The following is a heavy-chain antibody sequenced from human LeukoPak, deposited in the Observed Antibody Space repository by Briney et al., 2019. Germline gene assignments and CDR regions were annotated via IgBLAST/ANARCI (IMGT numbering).Heavy chain of an antibody. V-gene: IGHV4-39*01. CDR1: GGSINSNTYY. CDR2: IFYSGTT. J-gene: IGHJ4*02. D-gene: IGHD3-22*01. Sequence: SETLSLTCKVSGGSINSNTYYWGWLRQPPGKGLEWIGNIFYSGTTYYNPSLKSRVTISVDTSKNQFSLKLSSMTAADTAVYYCARLERGARAYYYDRSGYSPFDYWGQGTLVTVSS. CDR3: ARLERGARAYYYDRSGYSPFDY.